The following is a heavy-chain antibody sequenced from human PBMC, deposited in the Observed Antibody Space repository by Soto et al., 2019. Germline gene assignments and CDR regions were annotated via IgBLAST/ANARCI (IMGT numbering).Heavy chain of an antibody. V-gene: IGHV4-31*03. J-gene: IGHJ5*02. D-gene: IGHD3-3*02. CDR2: IYYSGNS. CDR1: GVSISSGGYY. Sequence: QLQLQESGPGLVKPSQTLSLTCTVSGVSISSGGYYWSWIRQHPVKGLEWIGNIYYSGNSHYSPSLWSRLTISIDTSKNQSSLRLSSVTAADPAVYYCAGERQPYISSQGVWFGPWGQGTLVTVSS. CDR3: AGERQPYISSQGVWFGP.